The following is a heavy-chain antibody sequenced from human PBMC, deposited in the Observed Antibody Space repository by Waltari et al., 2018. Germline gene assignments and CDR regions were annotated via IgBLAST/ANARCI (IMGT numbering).Heavy chain of an antibody. CDR1: GDSVTSANW. CDR3: ARDRGRGLYLDV. CDR2: VLSTGKT. D-gene: IGHD2-15*01. V-gene: IGHV4-4*02. J-gene: IGHJ4*02. Sequence: HLQASGPGLVKPSGTLSLSCAVSGDSVTSANWWSWVRQSPQRGLEWIGQVLSTGKTNYSPSFASRVPMSLDASNNQFSLKVTSATAAYTAVYYCARDRGRGLYLDVWGPGTLVTVSP.